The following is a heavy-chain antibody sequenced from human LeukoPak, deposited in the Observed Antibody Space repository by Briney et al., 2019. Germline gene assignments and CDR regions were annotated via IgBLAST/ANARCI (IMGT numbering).Heavy chain of an antibody. J-gene: IGHJ4*02. CDR2: MSYDGSNE. Sequence: GRSLRLSCAASGFTFSDYAMYWVRQAPGKGLEWVASMSYDGSNEYYADSVKGRFTISRDNSKNTLYLQMNSLRTEDTAVYYCARGAPPGYWGQGTLVTVSS. V-gene: IGHV3-30-3*01. CDR1: GFTFSDYA. CDR3: ARGAPPGY.